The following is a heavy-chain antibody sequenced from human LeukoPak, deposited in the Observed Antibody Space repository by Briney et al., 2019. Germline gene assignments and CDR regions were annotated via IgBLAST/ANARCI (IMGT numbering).Heavy chain of an antibody. V-gene: IGHV4-59*01. CDR2: IYYSGST. CDR1: GGSISSYY. Sequence: SETLSLTCTVSGGSISSYYWSWIRQPPGKGLEWIGYIYYSGSTNYNPSLKSRVTISVDTSKNQFSLKLSSVTAADTAVYYCARYYGSGSYYSYNWFDPWGQGTLVTVSS. J-gene: IGHJ5*02. CDR3: ARYYGSGSYYSYNWFDP. D-gene: IGHD3-10*01.